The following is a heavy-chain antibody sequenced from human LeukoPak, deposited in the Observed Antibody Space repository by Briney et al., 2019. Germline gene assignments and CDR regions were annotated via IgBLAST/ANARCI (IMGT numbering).Heavy chain of an antibody. V-gene: IGHV1-18*01. CDR2: ISAYNGNT. Sequence: GASVKVSFKASGYTFTSYGISWVRQAPGQGLEWMGWISAYNGNTNYAQKLQGRVTMTTDTSTSTAYMELRSLRSDDTAVYYCARVYYDILTGYYIDYWGQGTLVTVSS. CDR1: GYTFTSYG. J-gene: IGHJ4*02. CDR3: ARVYYDILTGYYIDY. D-gene: IGHD3-9*01.